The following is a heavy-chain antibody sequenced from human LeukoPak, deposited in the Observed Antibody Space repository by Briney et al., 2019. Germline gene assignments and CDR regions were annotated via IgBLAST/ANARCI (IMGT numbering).Heavy chain of an antibody. CDR1: GFTFGDYT. CDR2: INWNGGST. J-gene: IGHJ4*02. CDR3: ARVDDSYYYGSGSYYSIDY. Sequence: GGSLRLSCTASGFTFGDYTMNWVRQAPGKGLEWVSGINWNGGSTGYADSVKGRFTISRDNAKNSLYLQMNSLRAEDTALYYCARVDDSYYYGSGSYYSIDYWGQGTLVTVSS. D-gene: IGHD3-10*01. V-gene: IGHV3-20*04.